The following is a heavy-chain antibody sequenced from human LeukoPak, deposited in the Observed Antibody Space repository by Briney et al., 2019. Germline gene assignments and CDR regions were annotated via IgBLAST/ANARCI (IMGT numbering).Heavy chain of an antibody. CDR3: ARADSLYSCGWFR. CDR1: VGSSSGYY. CDR2: INHSGST. J-gene: IGHJ4*02. Sequence: SETLSLTSALYVGSSSGYYWSWVRQPPGKGLEWIREINHSGSTNYTPSLKSRVTISVDTSKTQFSLKLSSVTAADTAVYYCARADSLYSCGWFRWGQGTLVTVSS. D-gene: IGHD6-19*01. V-gene: IGHV4-34*01.